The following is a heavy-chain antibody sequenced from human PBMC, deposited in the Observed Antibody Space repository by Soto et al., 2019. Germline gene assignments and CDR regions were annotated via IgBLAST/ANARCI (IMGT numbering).Heavy chain of an antibody. V-gene: IGHV5-51*01. CDR3: ARIPRNLWGTYGPLYYFGY. CDR1: GYSFTNYW. Sequence: PGESLKISCKGSGYSFTNYWIGWVRQMPGKGLEWMGIIYPSDSDTRYSPSFQGQVSISADRSINTAYLQWSSLKASDTAMYYRARIPRNLWGTYGPLYYFGYWGQGTRVTVSS. D-gene: IGHD3-16*01. CDR2: IYPSDSDT. J-gene: IGHJ4*02.